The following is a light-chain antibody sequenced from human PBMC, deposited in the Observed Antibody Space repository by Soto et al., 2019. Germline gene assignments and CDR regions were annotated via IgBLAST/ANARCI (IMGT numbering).Light chain of an antibody. V-gene: IGKV1-5*03. CDR2: KAS. CDR1: QGISSW. Sequence: DSKMNKTPSTLSASVGDRVTITCRASQGISSWLAWYQQKPGKAPKLLIYKASSLESGVPSRFSGSGSGTEFTLTISSLQPDDFATYYCQQYNSYCTFGQGTKVDIK. CDR3: QQYNSYCT. J-gene: IGKJ2*02.